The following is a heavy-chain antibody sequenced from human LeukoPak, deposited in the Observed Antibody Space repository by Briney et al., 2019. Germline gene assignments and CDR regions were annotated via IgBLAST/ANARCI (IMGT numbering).Heavy chain of an antibody. Sequence: PSETLSLTCTVSGVSITTYYWSWIRQPPGKGLEWIRFIYYSGNTNYNPSLKSRVTISVDTSKNQFSLKLSSVTAADTAVYYCARAYTSWSFDYWGQETLVTVSS. J-gene: IGHJ4*02. V-gene: IGHV4-59*01. D-gene: IGHD2-2*02. CDR1: GVSITTYY. CDR3: ARAYTSWSFDY. CDR2: IYYSGNT.